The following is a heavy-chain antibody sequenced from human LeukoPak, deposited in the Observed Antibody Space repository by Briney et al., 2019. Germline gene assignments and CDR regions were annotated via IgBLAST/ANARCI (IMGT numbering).Heavy chain of an antibody. D-gene: IGHD3-22*01. Sequence: SETLSLTCAVYGGSFSGYYWSWIRQPPGKGLEWIGEINHSGSTNYNPSLKSRVTISVDTSKNQFSLTLRSLTAADPPVYYCARRGRNTSAYYFSWGQGTLVTVSS. J-gene: IGHJ5*02. CDR3: ARRGRNTSAYYFS. V-gene: IGHV4-34*01. CDR1: GGSFSGYY. CDR2: INHSGST.